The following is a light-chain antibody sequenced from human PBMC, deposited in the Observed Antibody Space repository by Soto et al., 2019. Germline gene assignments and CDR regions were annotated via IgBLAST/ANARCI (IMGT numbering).Light chain of an antibody. J-gene: IGKJ1*01. Sequence: DIQMTQSPSTLSASVGDRVIITCRASRSVGNRLAWYQQKPGKAPKVLIFAGSTLRSGVPSRFRGRGSWTGFPLTISSLQPDDFATYYCQQCSTDPVTFGQGTKVEVK. CDR2: AGS. V-gene: IGKV1-5*01. CDR3: QQCSTDPVT. CDR1: RSVGNR.